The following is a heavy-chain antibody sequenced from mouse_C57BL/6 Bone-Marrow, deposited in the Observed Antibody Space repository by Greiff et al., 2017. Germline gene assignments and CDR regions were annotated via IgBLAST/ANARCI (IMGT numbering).Heavy chain of an antibody. CDR1: GYTFTSYW. D-gene: IGHD1-1*01. J-gene: IGHJ2*01. CDR3: ARSGGTTVVAYYFDY. CDR2: IYPGSGST. Sequence: QVQLQQPGAELVKPGASVKMSCKASGYTFTSYWITWVKQRPGQGLEWIGDIYPGSGSTNYTEKFKSKATLTVDTSSSTAYMQLSSLTSEDSAVYYCARSGGTTVVAYYFDYWGQGTTLTVSA. V-gene: IGHV1-55*01.